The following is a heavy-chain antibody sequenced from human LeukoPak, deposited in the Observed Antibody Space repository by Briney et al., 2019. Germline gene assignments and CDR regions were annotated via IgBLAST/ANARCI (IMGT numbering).Heavy chain of an antibody. Sequence: GGSLRLSCTASGFIFSSCAMKWVRQAPGKGLEWVSEIGASGSGTQYIDSVKGRFTISRDNSKNTLYLQMNSLRAEDTAIYYCAKAAYCSGGSCYSFDYWGQGTLVTVSS. V-gene: IGHV3-23*01. CDR3: AKAAYCSGGSCYSFDY. CDR1: GFIFSSCA. CDR2: IGASGSGT. J-gene: IGHJ4*02. D-gene: IGHD2-15*01.